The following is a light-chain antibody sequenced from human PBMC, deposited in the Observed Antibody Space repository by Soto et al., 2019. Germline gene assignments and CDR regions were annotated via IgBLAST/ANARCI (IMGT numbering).Light chain of an antibody. V-gene: IGLV2-14*01. CDR1: SSDVGGYNY. CDR2: DVS. CDR3: GSYTTSSTDV. Sequence: QSALTQPASVSGSPGQSITISCTGTSSDVGGYNYVSWYQQHPGKAPKLMIYDVSNRPSGVSNRFSGSKSGNTASLTISGLQADDEADYYCGSYTTSSTDVFGTGTKLTVL. J-gene: IGLJ1*01.